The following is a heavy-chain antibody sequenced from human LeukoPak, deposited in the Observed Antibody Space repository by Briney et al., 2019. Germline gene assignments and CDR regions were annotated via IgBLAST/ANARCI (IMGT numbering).Heavy chain of an antibody. Sequence: SGGSLRLSCAASGFTFSSYSMNWVRQAPGKGLEWVSSISSRSDFLYYSDSVKGRFTISRDNAKNSLYLQMNSLRAEDTAVYYCARDCGSTSCQGNAFDIWGQGTMVTVSS. CDR1: GFTFSSYS. V-gene: IGHV3-21*01. CDR2: ISSRSDFL. CDR3: ARDCGSTSCQGNAFDI. D-gene: IGHD2-2*01. J-gene: IGHJ3*02.